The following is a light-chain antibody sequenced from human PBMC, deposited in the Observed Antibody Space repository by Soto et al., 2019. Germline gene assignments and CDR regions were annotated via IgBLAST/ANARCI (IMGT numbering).Light chain of an antibody. Sequence: QSVLTQPPSVSGAPGQRVPISCTGSSSNIGAGYDVHWYQRLPGTAPKLLIYGNTNRPSGVPVRFSGSKSDTSASLVITGLQAEYEADYYCQSYDCSLMPYVFGTGTKLTVL. J-gene: IGLJ1*01. CDR1: SSNIGAGYD. V-gene: IGLV1-40*01. CDR3: QSYDCSLMPYV. CDR2: GNT.